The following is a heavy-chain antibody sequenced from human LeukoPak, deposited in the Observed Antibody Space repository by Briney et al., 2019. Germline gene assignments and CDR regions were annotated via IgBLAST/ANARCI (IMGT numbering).Heavy chain of an antibody. CDR3: ARDYRSSSGRSIDY. CDR1: GFTFSNYW. V-gene: IGHV3-7*01. Sequence: GGSLRLSCAASGFTFSNYWMSWVRQAPGKGLEWVAIIKQDGSEKYYVDSVKGRFTVSRDNAKNSLYLQMNNLRAEDTSVYYCARDYRSSSGRSIDYWGQGTLVTVSS. D-gene: IGHD6-6*01. J-gene: IGHJ4*02. CDR2: IKQDGSEK.